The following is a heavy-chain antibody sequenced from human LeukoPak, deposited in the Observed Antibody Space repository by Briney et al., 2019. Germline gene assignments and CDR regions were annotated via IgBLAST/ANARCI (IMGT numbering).Heavy chain of an antibody. CDR1: GGSFDSKY. V-gene: IGHV4-4*09. Sequence: SGTLSLTCSVSGGSFDSKYWSWIRQPPGKGLEWIGYIYTSGSTNFNPSLRSRVAMSIDNSKNQFSLKVYSVTAADTAVYYCANYIGNGQYYMDVWGKGTTVSVSS. CDR3: ANYIGNGQYYMDV. J-gene: IGHJ6*03. D-gene: IGHD1-1*01. CDR2: IYTSGST.